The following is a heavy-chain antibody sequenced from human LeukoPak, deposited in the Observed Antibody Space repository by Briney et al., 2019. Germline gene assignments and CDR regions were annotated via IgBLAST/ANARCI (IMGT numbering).Heavy chain of an antibody. V-gene: IGHV1-2*02. D-gene: IGHD3-10*01. CDR2: INPNSGGT. CDR3: ARAMGNFDY. Sequence: GASVKVSCKASGYIFVGYYIHWVRQAPGQGLEWMGWINPNSGGTNYAQSFQGRVTMSRDTSISTVYMELSRLRSDDTAVYYCARAMGNFDYWGQGTLVTVSS. CDR1: GYIFVGYY. J-gene: IGHJ4*02.